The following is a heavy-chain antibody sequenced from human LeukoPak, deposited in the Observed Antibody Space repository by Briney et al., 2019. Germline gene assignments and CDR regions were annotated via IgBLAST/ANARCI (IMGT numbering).Heavy chain of an antibody. CDR2: ISSSGSTI. Sequence: PGGSLRLSCAASGFTFSSYEMNWVRQAPGKGLEWVSYISSSGSTIYYADSVKGRFTISRDNAKNSLYLQMNSLRAEDTAVYYRARRAHYYDSSGYYYYYYGMDVWGQGTTVTVSS. D-gene: IGHD3-22*01. J-gene: IGHJ6*02. CDR1: GFTFSSYE. CDR3: ARRAHYYDSSGYYYYYYGMDV. V-gene: IGHV3-48*03.